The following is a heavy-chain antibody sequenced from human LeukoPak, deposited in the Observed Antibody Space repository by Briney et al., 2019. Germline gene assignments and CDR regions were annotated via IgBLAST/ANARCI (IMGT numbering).Heavy chain of an antibody. CDR3: ASDALVVINDAFDI. D-gene: IGHD3-22*01. CDR2: IYYSGGT. V-gene: IGHV4-39*07. Sequence: SETLSLTCTVSGGSISSSSYYWGWIRQPPGKGLEWIGSIYYSGGTYYNPSLKSRVTISVDTSKNQFSLKLSSVTAADTAVYYCASDALVVINDAFDIWGQGTMVTVSS. CDR1: GGSISSSSYY. J-gene: IGHJ3*02.